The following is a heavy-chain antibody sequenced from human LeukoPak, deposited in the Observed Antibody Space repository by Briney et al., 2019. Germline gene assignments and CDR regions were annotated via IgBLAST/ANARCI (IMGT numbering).Heavy chain of an antibody. V-gene: IGHV3-30-3*01. CDR2: ISYDGSNK. Sequence: PGRSLRLSCAASGFTFSSYAMHWVRQAPGKGLEWVAVISYDGSNKYYADSVKGRFTISRDNAKNSLYLQMNSLRDGDTAVYYCARASFQRWLQLGGDWGQGALVTVSS. CDR1: GFTFSSYA. D-gene: IGHD5-24*01. CDR3: ARASFQRWLQLGGD. J-gene: IGHJ4*02.